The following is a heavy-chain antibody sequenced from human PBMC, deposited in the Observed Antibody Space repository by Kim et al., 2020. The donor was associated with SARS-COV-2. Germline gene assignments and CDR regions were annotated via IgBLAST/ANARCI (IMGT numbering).Heavy chain of an antibody. Sequence: GGSLRLSCPASGFTFSSYAMNWVRQAPGKGLEWVSGISGSGAATYFADSVNGRFTISRDNSKNTLYLQMNSLRAEDTAVYYCAKVYRSCSSTNRWQILTGGMERWGPGDTGTLAS. V-gene: IGHV3-23*01. CDR2: ISGSGAAT. D-gene: IGHD2-2*01. CDR3: AKVYRSCSSTNRWQILTGGMER. CDR1: GFTFSSYA. J-gene: IGHJ6*01.